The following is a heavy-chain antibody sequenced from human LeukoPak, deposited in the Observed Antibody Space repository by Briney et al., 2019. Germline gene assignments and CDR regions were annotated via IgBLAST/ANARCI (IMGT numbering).Heavy chain of an antibody. J-gene: IGHJ4*02. V-gene: IGHV3-48*01. D-gene: IGHD5-12*01. CDR1: GFTFSSYS. CDR3: ARDRRGYSGYDALSSDY. Sequence: GGSLRLSCAASGFTFSSYSMNWVRQAPGKGLEWVSYISSSSSTIYYADSVKGRFTISRDNAKNSLYLQMNSLRGDDTAVYYCARDRRGYSGYDALSSDYWGQGTLVTASS. CDR2: ISSSSSTI.